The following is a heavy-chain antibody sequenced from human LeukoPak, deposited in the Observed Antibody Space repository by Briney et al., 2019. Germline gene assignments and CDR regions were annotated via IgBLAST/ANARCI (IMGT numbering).Heavy chain of an antibody. CDR2: INTNTGNQ. D-gene: IGHD4-17*01. CDR1: GYTFTSYA. Sequence: ASVKVSCKASGYTFTSYAMNWVRQAPGQGLEWMGWINTNTGNQTYAQGFTGGFVFSLDTSVSTASLQFSSLTAEDTAVDYCARGPLIHDYRDYEMYGFGIWGQGEMGTVSS. V-gene: IGHV7-4-1*02. CDR3: ARGPLIHDYRDYEMYGFGI. J-gene: IGHJ3*02.